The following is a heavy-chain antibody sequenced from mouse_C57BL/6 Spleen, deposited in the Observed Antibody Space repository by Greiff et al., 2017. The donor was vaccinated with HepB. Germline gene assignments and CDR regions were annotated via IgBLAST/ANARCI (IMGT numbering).Heavy chain of an antibody. CDR1: GFTFSDYG. CDR3: ARGLRGNGNIYYGYSFDY. J-gene: IGHJ2*01. D-gene: IGHD2-2*01. Sequence: EVHLVESGGGLVKPGGSLKLSCAASGFTFSDYGMHWVRQAPEKGLEWVAYISSGSSTIYYADTVKGRFTISRDNAKNTLFLQMTSLRSEDTAMYYCARGLRGNGNIYYGYSFDYWGQGTTLTVSS. V-gene: IGHV5-17*01. CDR2: ISSGSSTI.